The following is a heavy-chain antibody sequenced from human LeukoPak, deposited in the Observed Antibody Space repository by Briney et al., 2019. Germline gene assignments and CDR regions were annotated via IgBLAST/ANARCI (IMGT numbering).Heavy chain of an antibody. D-gene: IGHD3-3*01. CDR3: ARSARITIFGVAHDAFDI. Sequence: GASVKVSCKASGYTFTSYGISWVRQAPGQGLEWMGRIIPIFGTANYAQKFQGRVTITADESTSTAYMELSSLRSEDTAVYYCARSARITIFGVAHDAFDIWGQGTMVTVSS. CDR2: IIPIFGTA. J-gene: IGHJ3*02. V-gene: IGHV1-69*13. CDR1: GYTFTSYG.